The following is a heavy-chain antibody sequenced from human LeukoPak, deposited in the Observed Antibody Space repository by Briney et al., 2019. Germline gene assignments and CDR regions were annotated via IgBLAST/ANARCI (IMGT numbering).Heavy chain of an antibody. V-gene: IGHV3-21*01. J-gene: IGHJ3*02. CDR1: GFTFSSYS. CDR2: ISSSSSYI. D-gene: IGHD3-22*01. Sequence: RTGGSLRLSCAASGFTFSSYSMNWVRQAPGKGLEWVSSISSSSSYIYYADSVKGRFTISRDNAKNSLYLQMNSLGAEDTAVYYCARDWADYYDSSGYFRAFDIWGQGTMVTVSS. CDR3: ARDWADYYDSSGYFRAFDI.